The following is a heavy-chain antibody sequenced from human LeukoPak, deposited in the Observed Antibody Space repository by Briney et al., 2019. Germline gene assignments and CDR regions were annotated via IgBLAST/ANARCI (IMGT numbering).Heavy chain of an antibody. CDR2: IYYSGST. CDR3: ARRITIFGVATYYMDV. J-gene: IGHJ6*03. Sequence: PSETLSLTCTVSGGSISSSSYYWGWIRQPPGEGLEWIGSIYYSGSTYYNPSLKSRVTISVDTSKNQFSLKLSSVTAADTAVYYCARRITIFGVATYYMDVWGKGTTVTVSS. CDR1: GGSISSSSYY. D-gene: IGHD3-3*01. V-gene: IGHV4-39*01.